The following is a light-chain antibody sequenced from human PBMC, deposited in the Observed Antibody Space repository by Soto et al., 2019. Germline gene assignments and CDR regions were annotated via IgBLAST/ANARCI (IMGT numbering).Light chain of an antibody. CDR3: AAWDDNLSGNL. CDR1: SANIGSNA. V-gene: IGLV1-44*01. J-gene: IGLJ1*01. Sequence: QSVLTQPPSACWTPGQGVVISCSGNSANIGSNAVHWYQQLPGAAPKLIIDDDNQRPSGVPDRFSGSKSGTSASLTISGLRSEDEADYYCAAWDDNLSGNLFGTGTKVTVL. CDR2: DDN.